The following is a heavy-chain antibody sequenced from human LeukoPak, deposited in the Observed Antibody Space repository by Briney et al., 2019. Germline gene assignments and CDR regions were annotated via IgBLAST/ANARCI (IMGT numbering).Heavy chain of an antibody. CDR2: IYYSGST. J-gene: IGHJ6*02. V-gene: IGHV4-59*01. CDR3: ARPGLTLSYYYYGMDV. D-gene: IGHD3-9*01. CDR1: GGSISSYY. Sequence: SETLSLTCTVSGGSISSYYWSWIRQPPGKGLEWIGYIYYSGSTNYNPSLKSRVTISVDTSKNQFSLKLSSVTAADTAVYYCARPGLTLSYYYYGMDVWGQGTTVTVSS.